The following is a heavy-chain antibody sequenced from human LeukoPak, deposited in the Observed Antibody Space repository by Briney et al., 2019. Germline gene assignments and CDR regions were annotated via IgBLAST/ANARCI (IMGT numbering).Heavy chain of an antibody. CDR2: IDPSDSYT. Sequence: GESLKISCKGSGYSFTNYWISWVRQMPGKGLEWMGRIDPSDSYTNYSPSLQGQVTISADKSIGTAYLQWSSLKASDTAIYYCARSWITGYGTVLDYWGQGTLVTVSS. CDR3: ARSWITGYGTVLDY. CDR1: GYSFTNYW. D-gene: IGHD5-18*01. J-gene: IGHJ4*02. V-gene: IGHV5-10-1*04.